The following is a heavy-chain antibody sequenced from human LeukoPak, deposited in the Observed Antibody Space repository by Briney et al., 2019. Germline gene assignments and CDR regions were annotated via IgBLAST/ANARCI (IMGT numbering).Heavy chain of an antibody. V-gene: IGHV3-21*01. CDR3: AKDTWGYCSGGSCYSLTSYGMDV. J-gene: IGHJ6*02. Sequence: AGGSLRLSCAASGLTFSSYNMNWVRQAPGKGLEWVSSISSSSPYIYYADSVKGRFTISRDNSKNTLYLQMNSLRAEDTAVYYCAKDTWGYCSGGSCYSLTSYGMDVWGQGTTVTVSS. CDR2: ISSSSPYI. CDR1: GLTFSSYN. D-gene: IGHD2-15*01.